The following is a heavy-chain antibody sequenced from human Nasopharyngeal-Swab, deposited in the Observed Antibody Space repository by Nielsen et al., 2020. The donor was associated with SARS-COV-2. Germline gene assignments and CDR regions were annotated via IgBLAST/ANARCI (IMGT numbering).Heavy chain of an antibody. CDR1: GFTFDDYA. Sequence: SLKISCAASGFTFDDYAMHWVRPAPGKGLEWVSGISWNSGSIGYADSVKGRFTISRDNAKNSLYLQMNSLRAEDTALYYCAKDSVAVANYYYYGMDVWGQGTTVTVSS. D-gene: IGHD6-19*01. CDR2: ISWNSGSI. J-gene: IGHJ6*02. V-gene: IGHV3-9*01. CDR3: AKDSVAVANYYYYGMDV.